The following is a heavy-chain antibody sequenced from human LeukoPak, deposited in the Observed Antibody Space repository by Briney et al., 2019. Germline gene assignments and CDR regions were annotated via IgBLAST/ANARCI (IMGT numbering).Heavy chain of an antibody. CDR1: GFTFSSYS. V-gene: IGHV3-21*01. D-gene: IGHD2-8*01. CDR3: ARVRRSVRNWSPYDY. J-gene: IGHJ4*02. CDR2: ISSSSSYI. Sequence: GGSLRLSCAASGFTFSSYSMNWVRQAPGKGLEWVSSISSSSSYIYYADSVKGRFTISRDNAKNSLYLQMNSLRAEDTAVYYCARVRRSVRNWSPYDYWGQGTLVTVSP.